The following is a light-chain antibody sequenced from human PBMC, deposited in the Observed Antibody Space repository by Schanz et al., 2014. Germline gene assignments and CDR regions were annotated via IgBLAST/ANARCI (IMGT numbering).Light chain of an antibody. J-gene: IGLJ2*01. CDR2: EVT. CDR1: SSDVGGYNY. V-gene: IGLV2-8*01. CDR3: SSHSLTSILV. Sequence: QSAPTQPPSASGSPGQSVTISCTGTSSDVGGYNYVSWYQQHPGKAPQLMIYEVTKRPSGVPDRFSGSKSGNTASLTVSGLQAEDEADYYCSSHSLTSILVFGGGTKLTVL.